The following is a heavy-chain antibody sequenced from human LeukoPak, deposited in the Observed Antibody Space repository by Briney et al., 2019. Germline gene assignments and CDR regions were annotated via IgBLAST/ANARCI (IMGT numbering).Heavy chain of an antibody. CDR3: ARDGSGMTYYYGSGSSNEYYGMDV. V-gene: IGHV3-21*01. Sequence: GGSLRLSCAASGCTFSSYSMNWVRQAPGKGLEWVSSISSSSSYIYYADSVKGRFTISRDNAKNSLYLQMNSLRAEDTAVYYCARDGSGMTYYYGSGSSNEYYGMDVWGKGTTVTVSS. CDR1: GCTFSSYS. J-gene: IGHJ6*04. D-gene: IGHD3-10*01. CDR2: ISSSSSYI.